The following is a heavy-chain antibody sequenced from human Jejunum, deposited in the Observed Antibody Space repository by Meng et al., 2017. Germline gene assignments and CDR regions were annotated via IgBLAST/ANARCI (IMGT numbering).Heavy chain of an antibody. CDR1: GFNFYDYG. J-gene: IGHJ4*02. CDR2: VSSTSDDI. V-gene: IGHV3-9*01. Sequence: SLKISCAASGFNFYDYGMHWVRQAPGKGLEWVSGVSSTSDDIGYVDSVKGRFTISRDNARNSLYLQMDSLSVEDTALYYCAKGSVVGARRYFDYWGLGTLVTVSS. CDR3: AKGSVVGARRYFDY. D-gene: IGHD1-26*01.